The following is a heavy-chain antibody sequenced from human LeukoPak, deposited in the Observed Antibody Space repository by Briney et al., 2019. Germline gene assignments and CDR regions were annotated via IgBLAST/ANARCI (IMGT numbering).Heavy chain of an antibody. CDR3: ARDPLSGGPDY. V-gene: IGHV3-9*01. CDR1: GFTFDDYA. J-gene: IGHJ4*02. Sequence: PGGSLRLSCAASGFTFDDYAMHWVRQAPGKGLEWVSGISWNSGRIGYADSVKGRFTISRDNAKNSLYLQMNSLRAEDTALYYCARDPLSGGPDYWGQGTLVTVSS. D-gene: IGHD1-26*01. CDR2: ISWNSGRI.